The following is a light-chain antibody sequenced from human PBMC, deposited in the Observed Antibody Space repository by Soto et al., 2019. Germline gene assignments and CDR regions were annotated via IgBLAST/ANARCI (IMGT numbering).Light chain of an antibody. CDR3: QQRSSWPLT. Sequence: EIVLTQSPATLSLSPGERATLSCRASQSVSRYLAWYQQKPGQAPRLLIYDASNRATGIPDRFSGSGSGTDFTLTISSLEPEDFAVYYCQQRSSWPLTFCGGTKVEIK. V-gene: IGKV3-11*01. CDR1: QSVSRY. J-gene: IGKJ4*01. CDR2: DAS.